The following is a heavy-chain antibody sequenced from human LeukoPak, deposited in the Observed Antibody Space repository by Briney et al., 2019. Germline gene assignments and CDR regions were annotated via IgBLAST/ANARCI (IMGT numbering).Heavy chain of an antibody. D-gene: IGHD6-19*01. Sequence: ASVKVSCKTSGYTFTSYAIVWLRQAPGQGLEWMGWISAYNGNTNYAQKVQGRVTMTTDTSTSTAYMELGSLRSDDTAVYYCARDRRAVAGSLSWFDPWGQGTLVTVYS. CDR3: ARDRRAVAGSLSWFDP. V-gene: IGHV1-18*01. CDR1: GYTFTSYA. CDR2: ISAYNGNT. J-gene: IGHJ5*02.